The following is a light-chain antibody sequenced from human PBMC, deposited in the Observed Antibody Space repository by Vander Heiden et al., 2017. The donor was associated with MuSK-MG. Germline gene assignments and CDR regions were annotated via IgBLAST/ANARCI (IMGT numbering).Light chain of an antibody. V-gene: IGKV2-28*01. J-gene: IGKJ1*01. Sequence: DIVMTPSPLSLPVTPGEPASISCRSSQSLVHGNGYNYLDWYLQKPGQSPQLLIYLASSRASGVPDRFSGSGSGTYFTLKISKVEAEDVGVYYCMQALQTPLTFGQGTKVEIK. CDR1: QSLVHGNGYNY. CDR2: LAS. CDR3: MQALQTPLT.